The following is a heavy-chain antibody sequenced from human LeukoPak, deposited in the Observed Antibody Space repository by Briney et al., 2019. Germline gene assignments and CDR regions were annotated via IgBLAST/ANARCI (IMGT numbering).Heavy chain of an antibody. Sequence: GGSLRLSCAASGFTFSSYGMSWVRQAPGKGLEWVSAISGSGGSTYYADSVKGRFTISRDNSKNSLYLQMNSLRAEDTALYYCAKGNYDSSGYYGDLAYWGQGTLVTVSS. V-gene: IGHV3-23*01. CDR1: GFTFSSYG. J-gene: IGHJ4*02. D-gene: IGHD3-22*01. CDR2: ISGSGGST. CDR3: AKGNYDSSGYYGDLAY.